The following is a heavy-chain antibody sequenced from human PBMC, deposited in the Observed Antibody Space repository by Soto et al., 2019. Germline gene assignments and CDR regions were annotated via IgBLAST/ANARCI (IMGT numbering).Heavy chain of an antibody. Sequence: PGGSLRLSCAASGFTFSNDWMTWVRQAPGKGLEWVVNIKQDGSEKYYVDSVRGRFTISRDNAKDSLYLQMNSLRAEDTAVYYCAREDLLWWLDHWGQGTLVTVSS. CDR2: IKQDGSEK. J-gene: IGHJ5*02. V-gene: IGHV3-7*03. CDR1: GFTFSNDW. D-gene: IGHD2-21*01. CDR3: AREDLLWWLDH.